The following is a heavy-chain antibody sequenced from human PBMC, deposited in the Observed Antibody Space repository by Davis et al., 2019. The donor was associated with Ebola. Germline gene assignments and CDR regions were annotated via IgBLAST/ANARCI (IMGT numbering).Heavy chain of an antibody. Sequence: GGSLRLSCAASGFTFRSYAMHWVRQAPGKGLEWVAVISYDGSNKYYADSVKGRFTISRDNSKNTLYLQMNSLRAEDTAVYYCARVAAASRDYWGQGTLVTVSS. V-gene: IGHV3-30-3*01. J-gene: IGHJ4*02. CDR3: ARVAAASRDY. D-gene: IGHD6-25*01. CDR1: GFTFRSYA. CDR2: ISYDGSNK.